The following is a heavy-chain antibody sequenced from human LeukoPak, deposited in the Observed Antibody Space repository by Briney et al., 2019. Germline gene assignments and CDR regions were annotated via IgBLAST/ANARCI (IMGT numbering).Heavy chain of an antibody. J-gene: IGHJ4*02. CDR2: ISGSGGST. CDR1: GFTFSSYA. CDR3: AKNTLLWFGELLG. V-gene: IGHV3-23*01. Sequence: GGSLRLPCAASGFTFSSYAMSWVRQAPGKGLEWVSAISGSGGSTYYADSVKGRFTISRDNSKNTLYLQMNSLRAEDTAVYYCAKNTLLWFGELLGWGQGTLVTVSS. D-gene: IGHD3-10*01.